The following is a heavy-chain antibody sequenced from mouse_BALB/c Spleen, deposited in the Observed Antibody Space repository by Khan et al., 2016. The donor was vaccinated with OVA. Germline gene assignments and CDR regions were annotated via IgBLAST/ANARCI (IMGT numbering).Heavy chain of an antibody. D-gene: IGHD2-14*01. CDR3: AKNYRYDVYFDD. Sequence: VQLQQSGPELVKPGASVRMSCKASGYTFTSYVMHWVKQKPGQGLEWIGYIYPYNDDTKYNEKFKGKATLTSDKSSCTASIEISSLTSEDYAVYYCAKNYRYDVYFDDWGPGTTLTVSS. V-gene: IGHV1S136*01. CDR2: IYPYNDDT. J-gene: IGHJ2*01. CDR1: GYTFTSYV.